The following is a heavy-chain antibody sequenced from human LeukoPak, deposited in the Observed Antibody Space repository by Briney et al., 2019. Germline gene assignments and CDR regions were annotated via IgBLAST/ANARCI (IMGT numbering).Heavy chain of an antibody. Sequence: GGSLRLSCAASGFTFSSYWMSWVRQAPGKGLEWVANIKQDGSEKYYVDSVKGRFTISRDNAKNSLYLQMNSLRAEDTAVYYCARSGVVGATNFDYWGQGTLVTVSS. CDR3: ARSGVVGATNFDY. D-gene: IGHD1-26*01. V-gene: IGHV3-7*01. CDR1: GFTFSSYW. J-gene: IGHJ4*02. CDR2: IKQDGSEK.